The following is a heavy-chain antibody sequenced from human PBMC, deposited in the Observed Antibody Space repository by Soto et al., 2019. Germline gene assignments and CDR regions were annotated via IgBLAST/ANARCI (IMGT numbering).Heavy chain of an antibody. CDR1: GGTFSSYA. CDR2: IIPIFGTA. V-gene: IGHV1-69*13. Sequence: AASVKVSCKASGGTFSSYAISWVRQAPGQGLEWMGGIIPIFGTANYAQKFQGRVTITADESTSTAYMELSSLRSEDTAVYYCARGYYYGSGSSALYYYYGMDVWGQGTTVTVSS. D-gene: IGHD3-10*01. J-gene: IGHJ6*02. CDR3: ARGYYYGSGSSALYYYYGMDV.